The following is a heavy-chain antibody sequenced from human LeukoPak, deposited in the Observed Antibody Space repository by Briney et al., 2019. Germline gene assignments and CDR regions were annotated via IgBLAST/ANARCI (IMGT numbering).Heavy chain of an antibody. V-gene: IGHV3-64*01. J-gene: IGHJ3*02. D-gene: IGHD1-26*01. CDR1: GFTFSSYA. CDR2: ISSNGGST. CDR3: ARDSWELLSGGAFDI. Sequence: GGSLRLSCAASGFTFSSYAMHWVRQAPGKGLEYVSAISSNGGSTYYANSVKGRFTISRDNSKNTLYLQMGSLRAEDMAVYYCARDSWELLSGGAFDIWGQGTMVTVSS.